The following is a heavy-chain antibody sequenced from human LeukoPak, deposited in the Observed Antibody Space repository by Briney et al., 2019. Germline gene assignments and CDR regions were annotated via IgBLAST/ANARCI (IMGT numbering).Heavy chain of an antibody. V-gene: IGHV6-1*01. D-gene: IGHD3-10*01. CDR3: ARDRSGRRFGELFGLDY. CDR2: TYYRSKWYN. Sequence: SQTLSLTCAISGDSVSSNSAAWNWIRQSPSIGLEWLGRTYYRSKWYNDYAVSVKSRITINPDTSKNQFSLQLNSVTPEDTAVYYCARDRSGRRFGELFGLDYWGQGTLVTVSS. J-gene: IGHJ4*02. CDR1: GDSVSSNSAA.